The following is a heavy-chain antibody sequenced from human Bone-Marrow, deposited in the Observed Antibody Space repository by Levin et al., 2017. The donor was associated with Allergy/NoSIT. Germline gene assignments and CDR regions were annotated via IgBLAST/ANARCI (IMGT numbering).Heavy chain of an antibody. CDR3: ARLNGLSYDSSRDYSASDT. CDR1: GFSFSYYA. CDR2: TSYDGNKK. Sequence: PGGSLRLSCAASGFSFSYYAMHWVRQTPGKGLEWVAGTSYDGNKKYYADSVKGRFTISRDNSNNSLYLEMNSLRAEDTAVYYCARLNGLSYDSSRDYSASDTWGQGTMVTVSS. J-gene: IGHJ3*02. V-gene: IGHV3-30-3*01. D-gene: IGHD3-22*01.